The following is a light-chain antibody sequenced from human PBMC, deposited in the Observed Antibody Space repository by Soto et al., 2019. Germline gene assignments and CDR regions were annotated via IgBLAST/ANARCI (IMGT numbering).Light chain of an antibody. CDR3: QQYGGLPRT. Sequence: EVVMTQSPATLSVSPGEGATLSCRASQDVRSNLAWYRQQPGQTPRLLIYGASTRATGVPARISGSGSGTEFTLTISSLQSEDFAVYYCQQYGGLPRTFGQGTKVDIK. J-gene: IGKJ1*01. CDR1: QDVRSN. CDR2: GAS. V-gene: IGKV3-15*01.